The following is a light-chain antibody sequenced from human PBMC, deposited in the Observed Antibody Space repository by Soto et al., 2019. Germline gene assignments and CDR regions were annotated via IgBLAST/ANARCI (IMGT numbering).Light chain of an antibody. J-gene: IGKJ1*01. CDR3: MQTLQTRT. CDR2: LGS. CDR1: QSLLHSDGYNY. Sequence: DTVMTQSPLSLPVTPGEAASISCRSSQSLLHSDGYNYLDWYLQKPGQSPQLLIYLGSNRASGVPDRFSGSGSGTDFTLKISRVEAEDVGLYYCMQTLQTRTLGQGTKVDIK. V-gene: IGKV2-28*01.